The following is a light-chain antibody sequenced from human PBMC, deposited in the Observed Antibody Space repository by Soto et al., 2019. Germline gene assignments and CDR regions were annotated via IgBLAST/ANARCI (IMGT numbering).Light chain of an antibody. CDR2: SAS. J-gene: IGKJ1*01. CDR1: QNLGTLY. Sequence: IVLTQSPGTLSLSPGERGTLSCRASQNLGTLYLAWFQQKHGQAPRILIYSASRRDTGIPDRFTGSGSGTDFTLPINRVEPEDFAVYFCQQYAGSPRTFGQGTKVDIK. CDR3: QQYAGSPRT. V-gene: IGKV3-20*01.